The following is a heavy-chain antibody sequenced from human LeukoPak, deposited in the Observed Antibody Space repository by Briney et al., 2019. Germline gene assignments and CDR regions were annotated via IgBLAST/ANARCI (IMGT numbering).Heavy chain of an antibody. CDR3: ARDLIADKLKQLVRYFDY. J-gene: IGHJ4*02. Sequence: GGSLRLSCAASGFTFGDYAMHWVRQAPGKGLEWVAVISYDGSNKYYADSVKGRFTISRDNSKNTLYLQMNSLRAEDTAVYYCARDLIADKLKQLVRYFDYWGQGTLVTVSS. CDR2: ISYDGSNK. D-gene: IGHD6-13*01. V-gene: IGHV3-30*04. CDR1: GFTFGDYA.